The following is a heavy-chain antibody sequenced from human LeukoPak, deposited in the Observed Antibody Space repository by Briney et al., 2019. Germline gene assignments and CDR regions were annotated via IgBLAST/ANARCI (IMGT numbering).Heavy chain of an antibody. V-gene: IGHV3-23*01. CDR2: ISGSGGST. CDR1: GFTFSSYW. J-gene: IGHJ3*02. CDR3: AKDSLWFGDGRDAFNI. Sequence: PGGSLRLSCAASGFTFSSYWMSWVRQAPGKGLEWVSAISGSGGSTYYADSVKGRFTISRDNSKNTLYLQMNSLRAEDTAVYYCAKDSLWFGDGRDAFNIWGQGTMVTVSS. D-gene: IGHD3-10*01.